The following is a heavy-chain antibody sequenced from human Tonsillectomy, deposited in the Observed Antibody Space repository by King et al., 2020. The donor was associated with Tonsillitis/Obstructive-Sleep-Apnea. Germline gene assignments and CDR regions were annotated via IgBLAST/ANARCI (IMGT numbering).Heavy chain of an antibody. D-gene: IGHD5-12*01. CDR3: AREAEWLLRSFDY. Sequence: VQLAESGGGLVQPGGSLRLSCAASGFSFSSLSMNWVRQAQGKGLEWLSYISSSSTTIYYADSVKGRFTISRDNAKNSLYLHMNSLRDEDTAVYYCAREAEWLLRSFDYWGQGTLVTVSS. CDR2: ISSSSTTI. CDR1: GFSFSSLS. J-gene: IGHJ4*02. V-gene: IGHV3-48*02.